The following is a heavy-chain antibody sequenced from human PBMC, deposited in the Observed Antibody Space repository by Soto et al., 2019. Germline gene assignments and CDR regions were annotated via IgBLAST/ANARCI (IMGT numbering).Heavy chain of an antibody. Sequence: SQTLSLTCAISGDSVSSNRAAWNWIRQSPSRGLEWLGRTYYRSKWYNDYAVSVKSRITINPDTSKNQFSLQLNSVTPEDTAVYYCAREIAAAGRNYYYYGMDVWGQGTTVTVS. D-gene: IGHD6-13*01. CDR1: GDSVSSNRAA. CDR2: TYYRSKWYN. J-gene: IGHJ6*02. CDR3: AREIAAAGRNYYYYGMDV. V-gene: IGHV6-1*01.